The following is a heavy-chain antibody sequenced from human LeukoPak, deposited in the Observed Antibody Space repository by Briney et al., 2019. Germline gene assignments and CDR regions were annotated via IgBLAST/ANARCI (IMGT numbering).Heavy chain of an antibody. J-gene: IGHJ4*02. Sequence: ASVKVSCKASGGTFSSYAISWVRQAPGQGLEWMGGIIPIFGTANYAQKFQGRVTITADESTSTAYMELSSLRSEDTAVYYCAGNQCDYGGNLAFDYWGQGTLVTVSS. CDR2: IIPIFGTA. V-gene: IGHV1-69*13. CDR1: GGTFSSYA. CDR3: AGNQCDYGGNLAFDY. D-gene: IGHD4-23*01.